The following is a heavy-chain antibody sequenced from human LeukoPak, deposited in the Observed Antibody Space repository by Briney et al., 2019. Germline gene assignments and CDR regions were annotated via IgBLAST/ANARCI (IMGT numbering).Heavy chain of an antibody. CDR2: ISAYNGNT. D-gene: IGHD6-6*01. J-gene: IGHJ4*02. CDR1: GYTFTGYY. V-gene: IGHV1-18*04. CDR3: ARDLGIAAPTD. Sequence: ASVKVSCKASGYTFTGYYMHWVRQAPGQGLEWMGWISAYNGNTNYAQKLQGRVTMTTDTSTSTAYMELRSLRSDDTAVYYCARDLGIAAPTDWGQGTLVTVSS.